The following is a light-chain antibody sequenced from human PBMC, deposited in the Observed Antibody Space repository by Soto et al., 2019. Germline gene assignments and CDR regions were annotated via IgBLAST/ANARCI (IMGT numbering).Light chain of an antibody. CDR2: DVS. CDR1: SSDVGGYYS. Sequence: QSVLTQPASVSRSPGQSIAISCTGTSSDVGGYYSVSWYQQHPGKAPKLVIYDVSNRPSGVSNRFSGSKSGNTASLTISGLQAEDEADYYCSSYTSSSTRVFGGGTQLTVL. J-gene: IGLJ2*01. V-gene: IGLV2-14*01. CDR3: SSYTSSSTRV.